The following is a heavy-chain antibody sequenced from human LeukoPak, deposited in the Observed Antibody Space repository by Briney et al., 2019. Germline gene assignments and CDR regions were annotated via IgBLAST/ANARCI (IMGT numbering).Heavy chain of an antibody. V-gene: IGHV4-39*01. CDR3: ARLRGKQQLVTNWFDP. CDR1: GGSISSSSYY. CDR2: IYYSGST. Sequence: SETLSLTCTVSGGSISSSSYYWGWIIHPPGNGLEWTGTIYYSGSTYYNPSLKSRVTISVDTSKNQFSLKLSSVTAADRAVYYCARLRGKQQLVTNWFDPWGQGTLVTVSS. D-gene: IGHD6-13*01. J-gene: IGHJ5*02.